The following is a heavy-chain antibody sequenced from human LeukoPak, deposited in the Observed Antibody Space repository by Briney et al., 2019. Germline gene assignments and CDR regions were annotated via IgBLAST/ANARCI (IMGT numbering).Heavy chain of an antibody. J-gene: IGHJ4*02. CDR1: GFSFGDYA. D-gene: IGHD6-13*01. Sequence: GGSLRLSCIASGFSFGDYAMSWVRQAPGKGQEWVGFIRSKLYGGTTQYAASVKGRFTISRDDSKSIAYLQMNSLKTEDTAVYYCTRLFSESSSWALDYWGQGSLVTVSS. V-gene: IGHV3-49*04. CDR3: TRLFSESSSWALDY. CDR2: IRSKLYGGTT.